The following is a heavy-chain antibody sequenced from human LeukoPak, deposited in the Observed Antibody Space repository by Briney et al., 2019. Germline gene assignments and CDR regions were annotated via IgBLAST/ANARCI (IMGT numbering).Heavy chain of an antibody. CDR3: ARDPGAGAVPAAPDYYYYYMDV. Sequence: GASVKVSCKASGYTFTVYYMHWVRQAPGQGLEWMGWINPNSGGTKYAQKFQGRVTMTRDTSISTAYMELSRLRSDDTAVYYCARDPGAGAVPAAPDYYYYYMDVWGKGTTVTVSS. CDR2: INPNSGGT. V-gene: IGHV1-2*02. J-gene: IGHJ6*03. CDR1: GYTFTVYY. D-gene: IGHD2-2*01.